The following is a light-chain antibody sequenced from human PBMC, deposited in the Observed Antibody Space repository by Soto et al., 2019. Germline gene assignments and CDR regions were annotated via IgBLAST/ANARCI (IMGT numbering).Light chain of an antibody. CDR2: KAS. CDR3: QQYNSYSPLT. J-gene: IGKJ4*01. CDR1: QSISSW. V-gene: IGKV1-5*03. Sequence: DIQMTQSPSTLSASVGDRVTITGRASQSISSWLAWYQQEPGKAPRLLIYKASDLESGVPSRFSGSGSGTDFTLTISSLQPDDFATYYCQQYNSYSPLTFGGGTKVDI.